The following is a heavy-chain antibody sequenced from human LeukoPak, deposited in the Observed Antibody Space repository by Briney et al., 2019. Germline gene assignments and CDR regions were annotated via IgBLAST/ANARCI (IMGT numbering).Heavy chain of an antibody. CDR2: IYYSGST. V-gene: IGHV4-59*11. CDR1: GGSISSHY. CDR3: ARDHYVSRGFDP. J-gene: IGHJ5*02. Sequence: SEPLSLTCTVSGGSISSHYWSWLRQPPGKGLEWIGYIYYSGSTNYNPPLKSRVTISVDTSKNQFSLKLSSVTAADTAVYYCARDHYVSRGFDPWGQGTLVTVSS. D-gene: IGHD3-16*01.